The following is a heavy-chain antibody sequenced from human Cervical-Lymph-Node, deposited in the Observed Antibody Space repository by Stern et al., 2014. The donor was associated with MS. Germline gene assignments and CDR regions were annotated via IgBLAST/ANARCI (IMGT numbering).Heavy chain of an antibody. CDR3: ARHCGFRPGCIDY. V-gene: IGHV5-51*01. J-gene: IGHJ4*02. D-gene: IGHD2-21*01. Sequence: VQLVESGAEVKKPGESLKISCKGSGYSLTSYWIGWVRQMPGKGLEWMGINYPGHSDPRYSPSFQGQVTIPAEKSISTASLQWSSLKASDTAMYYCARHCGFRPGCIDYWGQGTLVTVSS. CDR2: NYPGHSDP. CDR1: GYSLTSYW.